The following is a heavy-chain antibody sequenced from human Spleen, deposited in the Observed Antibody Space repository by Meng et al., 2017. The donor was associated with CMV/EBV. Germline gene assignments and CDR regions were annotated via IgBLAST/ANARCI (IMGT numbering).Heavy chain of an antibody. V-gene: IGHV4-30-4*08. CDR2: INHSGST. Sequence: QVPLQEAGPGLVKPSQTLSLTCTVSGGSISSDDYYWSWIRQPPGKGLEWIGEINHSGSTNYNPSLKSRVTISVDTSKNQFSLKLSSVTAADTAVYYCARGKRVGAYFDYWGQGTLVTVSS. D-gene: IGHD1-26*01. CDR3: ARGKRVGAYFDY. J-gene: IGHJ4*02. CDR1: GGSISSDDYY.